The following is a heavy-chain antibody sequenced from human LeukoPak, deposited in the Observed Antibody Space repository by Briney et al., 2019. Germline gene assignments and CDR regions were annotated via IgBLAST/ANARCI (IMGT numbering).Heavy chain of an antibody. J-gene: IGHJ4*02. CDR3: AREVGIGYFDY. Sequence: GGSLRLSCAASGFTFSSYSMNWVRQAPGKGLEWVSSISSSSNYIYYADSVKGRFTISRDNAKNSLYPQMHNLRAEDTAVYYCAREVGIGYFDYWGQGTLVTVSS. D-gene: IGHD1-26*01. CDR1: GFTFSSYS. V-gene: IGHV3-21*01. CDR2: ISSSSNYI.